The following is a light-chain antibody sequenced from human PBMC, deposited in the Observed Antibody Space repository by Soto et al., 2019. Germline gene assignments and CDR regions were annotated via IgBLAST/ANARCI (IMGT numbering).Light chain of an antibody. CDR1: QTISSW. CDR2: DVS. Sequence: DIQMTQSPSTLSASVGDRVTITCRASQTISSWLAWYQQKPGQAPKLLIYDVSSLQSGVPSRFSGGGSGTEFTLTISSLQPDDFATYYCQQYDGYSCTFGQGTRLEIK. J-gene: IGKJ2*02. CDR3: QQYDGYSCT. V-gene: IGKV1-5*01.